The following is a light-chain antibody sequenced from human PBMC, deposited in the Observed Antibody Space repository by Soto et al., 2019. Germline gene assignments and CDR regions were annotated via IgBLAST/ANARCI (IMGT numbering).Light chain of an antibody. CDR1: QGISSY. CDR3: LQDHGFPLT. V-gene: IGKV1-8*01. J-gene: IGKJ4*01. CDR2: AAS. Sequence: AIRMTQSPSSFSASTGDRVTITCRASQGISSYLAWYQQKPGKAPKLLIYAASTLQSGVPSRFSGSGPGTDFTLTISSLQPEDFATYFCLQDHGFPLTFGGGTKVDIK.